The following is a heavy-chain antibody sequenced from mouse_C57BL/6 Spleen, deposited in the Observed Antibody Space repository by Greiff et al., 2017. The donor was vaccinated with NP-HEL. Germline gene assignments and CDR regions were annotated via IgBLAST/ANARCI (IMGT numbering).Heavy chain of an antibody. CDR2: IYPGDGDT. D-gene: IGHD1-1*01. J-gene: IGHJ1*03. V-gene: IGHV1-82*01. Sequence: QVQLQQPGAELVMPGASVKLSCKASGYAFSSSWMNWVKQRPGKGLEWIGRIYPGDGDTNYNGKFKGKATLTADKSSSTAYMQLSSLTSEDSAVYFCAIITTVVGDWYFDVWGTGTTVTVSS. CDR3: AIITTVVGDWYFDV. CDR1: GYAFSSSW.